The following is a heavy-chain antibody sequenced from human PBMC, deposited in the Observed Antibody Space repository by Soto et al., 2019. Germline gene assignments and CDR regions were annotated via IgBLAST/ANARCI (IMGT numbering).Heavy chain of an antibody. CDR1: GGTFSSYA. CDR2: IIPIFGTA. CDR3: ARGRVLSYCGGDCYAGLGV. D-gene: IGHD2-21*02. Sequence: ASVKVSCKASGGTFSSYAISWVRQAPGQGLEWMGGIIPIFGTANYAQKFQGRVTITADESTSTAYMELSSLRSEDTAVYYCARGRVLSYCGGDCYAGLGVWGQGTTVTVSS. V-gene: IGHV1-69*13. J-gene: IGHJ6*02.